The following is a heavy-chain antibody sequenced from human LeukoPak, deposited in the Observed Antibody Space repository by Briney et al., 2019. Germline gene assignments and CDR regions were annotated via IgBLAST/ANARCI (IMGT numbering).Heavy chain of an antibody. CDR2: IIPIFGTA. Sequence: ASVKVSCKASGGTFSSYAISWVRQAPGQGLEWMGGIIPIFGTANYAQKFQGRVTITADESTSTAYMELSSLRSEDTAVYYCARGAVPAAIGPAFDIWGQGTMVTVSS. V-gene: IGHV1-69*13. CDR3: ARGAVPAAIGPAFDI. CDR1: GGTFSSYA. D-gene: IGHD2-2*01. J-gene: IGHJ3*02.